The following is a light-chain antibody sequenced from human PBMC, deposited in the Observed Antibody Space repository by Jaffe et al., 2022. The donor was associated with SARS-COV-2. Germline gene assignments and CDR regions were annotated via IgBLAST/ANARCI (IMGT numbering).Light chain of an antibody. CDR1: RHISRW. Sequence: DIQMTQSPSTLSASVGDRVTITCRASRHISRWMAWYQQKPGKAPKLLIYKASALESGVPSRFSGSGSGTEFTLTISSLQPDDFATYYCQQFDTFWTFGQGTKVEVK. V-gene: IGKV1-5*03. CDR3: QQFDTFWT. CDR2: KAS. J-gene: IGKJ1*01.